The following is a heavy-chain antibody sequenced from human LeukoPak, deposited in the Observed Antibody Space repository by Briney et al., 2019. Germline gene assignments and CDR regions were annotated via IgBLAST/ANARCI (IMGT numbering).Heavy chain of an antibody. CDR3: AKSGSQRPDY. CDR2: IRSTANGYAT. J-gene: IGHJ4*02. CDR1: GFTFSGSA. D-gene: IGHD3-10*01. V-gene: IGHV3-73*01. Sequence: PGGSLRLSCAASGFTFSGSALHRVRQASGKGLEWVGRIRSTANGYATAYAASVKGRFTISRDDSKSTAYLQMDSLKTEDTAVYYCAKSGSQRPDYWGQGTLVTVSA.